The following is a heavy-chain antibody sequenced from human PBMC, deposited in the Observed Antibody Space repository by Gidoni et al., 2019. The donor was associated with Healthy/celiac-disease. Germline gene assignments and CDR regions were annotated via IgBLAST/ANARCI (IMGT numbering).Heavy chain of an antibody. D-gene: IGHD2-21*01. J-gene: IGHJ6*02. CDR3: ASDQLRPPLASSYYGMDV. CDR2: ISSSGSTI. Sequence: EWVSYISSSGSTIYYADSVKGRFTISGDTAKNSLYLHMNSLSAENTAVYYFASDQLRPPLASSYYGMDVWGQGTTVTVSS. V-gene: IGHV3-11*01.